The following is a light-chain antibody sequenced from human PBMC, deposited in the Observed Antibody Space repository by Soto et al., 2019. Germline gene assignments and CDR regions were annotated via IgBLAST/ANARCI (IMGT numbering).Light chain of an antibody. CDR3: HQRNK. V-gene: IGKV3-11*01. Sequence: EVVFTQSNATLSLAPGERATLSCRASQFLSSYLAWYQQKPGQPPRLLIYDTSNRATGIPARFSGSRSGTDFTLTISSLEPEDFGVYFCHQRNKFGQGTRLEVK. CDR1: QFLSSY. J-gene: IGKJ5*01. CDR2: DTS.